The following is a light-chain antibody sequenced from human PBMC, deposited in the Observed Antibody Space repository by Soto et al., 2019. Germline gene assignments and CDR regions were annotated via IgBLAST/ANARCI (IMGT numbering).Light chain of an antibody. CDR3: QQYGTLPLT. CDR1: QSVSSNY. CDR2: GAS. V-gene: IGKV3-20*01. J-gene: IGKJ4*01. Sequence: IVVTQSPCTLSLSPGERATLSCRASQSVSSNYLAWYQQQPGHAPRLLISGASTRATSIPDWFIGSGAGTDFTLTISRLEPEYFVVYYCQQYGTLPLTFGGRTKVDIK.